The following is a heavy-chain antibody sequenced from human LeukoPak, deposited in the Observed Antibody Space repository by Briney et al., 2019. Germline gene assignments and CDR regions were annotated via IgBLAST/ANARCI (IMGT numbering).Heavy chain of an antibody. CDR1: GFTSSRYA. CDR3: ASSSAAYYFDY. D-gene: IGHD2-2*01. J-gene: IGHJ4*02. Sequence: GGSLRLSCAASGFTSSRYAMYWVRQAPGKGLEYVSTISSNGGSTYYASSVKGRFTVSRDNSRNTLYLQMGSLRGEDMAVYYCASSSAAYYFDYWGQGTLVTVSS. CDR2: ISSNGGST. V-gene: IGHV3-64*01.